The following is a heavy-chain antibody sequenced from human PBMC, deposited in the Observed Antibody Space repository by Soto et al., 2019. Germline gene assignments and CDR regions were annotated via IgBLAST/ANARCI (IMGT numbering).Heavy chain of an antibody. CDR3: ARGRALMSSGWYMGYFQH. D-gene: IGHD6-19*01. J-gene: IGHJ1*01. V-gene: IGHV4-34*01. CDR2: INHSGST. CDR1: GGSFSGYY. Sequence: PSETLSLTCAVYGGSFSGYYWSWIRQPPGKGLEWIGEINHSGSTNYNPSLKSRVTISVDTSKNQFSLKLSSVTAADTAVYYCARGRALMSSGWYMGYFQHWGQGTLVTVSS.